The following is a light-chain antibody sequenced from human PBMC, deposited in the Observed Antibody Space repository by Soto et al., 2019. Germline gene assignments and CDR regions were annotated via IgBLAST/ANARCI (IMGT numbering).Light chain of an antibody. V-gene: IGLV2-14*03. CDR2: AVS. CDR1: SSDVGGYDY. CDR3: SSYTSSSTLV. J-gene: IGLJ2*01. Sequence: QSALTQPASVSGSPGQSITISCTGTSSDVGGYDYVSWYQQHPAKAPKLMIYAVSNRPSGVSNRFSGSKSGNTASLTISGLQADDEADYYYSSYTSSSTLVFGGGTKLTVL.